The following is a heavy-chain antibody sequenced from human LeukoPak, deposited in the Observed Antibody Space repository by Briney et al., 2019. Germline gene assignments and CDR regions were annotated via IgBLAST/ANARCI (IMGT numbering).Heavy chain of an antibody. CDR3: TRSSYTNSWFFY. D-gene: IGHD2-8*01. V-gene: IGHV3-15*01. Sequence: GGSLRLSCAASGFTFSNAWMSWVRQAPGKGLEWVGRIKSRADGGRTDYAAPVKGRFTMSRDDSKKTLYLQMNSLKAEDTAVYYCTRSSYTNSWFFYWGQGSLVTVSS. CDR2: IKSRADGGRT. J-gene: IGHJ4*02. CDR1: GFTFSNAW.